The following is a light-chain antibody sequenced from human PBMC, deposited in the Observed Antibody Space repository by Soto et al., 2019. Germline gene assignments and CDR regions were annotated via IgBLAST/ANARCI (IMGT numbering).Light chain of an antibody. CDR1: QNVSRNF. Sequence: EMLLTQSPGTLSLSPGERATLSCRASQNVSRNFLAWYQQRPGQAPRLLIYDASRRATGFPDRFSGSGSGTDFTLTISRLETEDFAVYYCQQYGGSPTTFGQGTKVDIK. V-gene: IGKV3-20*01. J-gene: IGKJ1*01. CDR2: DAS. CDR3: QQYGGSPTT.